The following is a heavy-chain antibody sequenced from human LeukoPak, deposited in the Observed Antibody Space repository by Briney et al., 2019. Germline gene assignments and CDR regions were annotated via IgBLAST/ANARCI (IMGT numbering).Heavy chain of an antibody. CDR3: ARYDYVWGSYRYPLGYFDY. Sequence: GESLKISCKGSGYSFTSYWIGWVRQMPGKGLEWMGIIYPGDSDTRYSPSFQGQVTISADRSISTAYLQWSSLKASDTAMYYCARYDYVWGSYRYPLGYFDYWGQGTLVTVSS. CDR1: GYSFTSYW. CDR2: IYPGDSDT. D-gene: IGHD3-16*02. V-gene: IGHV5-51*01. J-gene: IGHJ4*02.